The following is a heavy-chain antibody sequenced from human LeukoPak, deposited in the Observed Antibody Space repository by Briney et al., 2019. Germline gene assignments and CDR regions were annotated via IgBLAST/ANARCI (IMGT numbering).Heavy chain of an antibody. CDR1: GGSISSYY. CDR2: IYYSGST. J-gene: IGHJ6*02. CDR3: ARLTMLDYVPPGDYGMDV. Sequence: SETLSLTCTVSGGSISSYYWSWIRQPPGKGLEWIGYIYYSGSTNYNPPLKSRVTISVDTSKNQFSLKLSSVTAADTAVYYCARLTMLDYVPPGDYGMDVWGQGTTVTVPS. D-gene: IGHD4-17*01. V-gene: IGHV4-59*08.